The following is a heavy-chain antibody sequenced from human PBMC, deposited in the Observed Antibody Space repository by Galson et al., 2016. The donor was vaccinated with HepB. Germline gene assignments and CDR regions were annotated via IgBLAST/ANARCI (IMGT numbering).Heavy chain of an antibody. CDR1: GFIFSNYY. V-gene: IGHV3-7*01. CDR2: IKQDGRDE. Sequence: SLRLSCAASGFIFSNYYMNWVRQAPGKGLEWVADIKQDGRDEDYLGSVRGRFTISRDNAKHSLYLQMNSLRAEDTAVYFCARGAGQRVLRYHHGMDVWGQGTTVTVSS. J-gene: IGHJ6*02. D-gene: IGHD4/OR15-4a*01. CDR3: ARGAGQRVLRYHHGMDV.